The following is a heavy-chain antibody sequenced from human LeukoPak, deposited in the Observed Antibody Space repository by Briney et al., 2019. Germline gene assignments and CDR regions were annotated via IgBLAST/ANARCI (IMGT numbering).Heavy chain of an antibody. J-gene: IGHJ4*02. Sequence: GGSLRLSCAASGFTFSSYAMSWVRQAPGKGLEWVSGISGSGDNTYYADSVKGRFTISRDNSKNTLHVQVNSLGTEDTAAYYCAKGSYYDSSGSFYFDYWGQGTLVTVSS. CDR3: AKGSYYDSSGSFYFDY. CDR1: GFTFSSYA. V-gene: IGHV3-23*01. D-gene: IGHD3-22*01. CDR2: ISGSGDNT.